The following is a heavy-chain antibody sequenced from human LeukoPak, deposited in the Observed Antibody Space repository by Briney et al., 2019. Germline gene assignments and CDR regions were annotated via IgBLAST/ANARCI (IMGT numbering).Heavy chain of an antibody. Sequence: GGSVRLSCAASGFTFSSYGMHWVRQAPGKGLEWVALIWYDGSNKYYARSVKGRLTISRDNSKNTLYMELNSLRAEDTAVYYCAKDLRGYFDYWGQGTLVTVSS. J-gene: IGHJ4*02. CDR3: AKDLRGYFDY. V-gene: IGHV3-33*06. CDR1: GFTFSSYG. CDR2: IWYDGSNK. D-gene: IGHD2-15*01.